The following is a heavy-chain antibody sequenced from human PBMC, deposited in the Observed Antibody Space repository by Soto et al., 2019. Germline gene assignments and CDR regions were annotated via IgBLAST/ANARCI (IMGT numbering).Heavy chain of an antibody. CDR3: ARSHAGAHITAAVH. CDR2: IYHSGST. Sequence: QLQLQESGSGLVKPSQTLSLTCAVSGGSISSDGYSWSWIRQPPGKSLEGIGYIYHSGSTYYNPSLKSPVTIAGDRSKNQFSMKLSSVTAADTAVYYSARSHAGAHITAAVHWGQGTLVTVSS. D-gene: IGHD6-13*01. J-gene: IGHJ4*02. CDR1: GGSISSDGYS. V-gene: IGHV4-30-2*01.